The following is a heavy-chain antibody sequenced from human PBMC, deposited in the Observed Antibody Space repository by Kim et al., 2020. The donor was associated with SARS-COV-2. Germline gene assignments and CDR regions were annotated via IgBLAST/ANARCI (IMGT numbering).Heavy chain of an antibody. D-gene: IGHD3-10*01. Sequence: GGSLRLSCVASGFTFSNFGMHWVRQAPGKGLEWVAVIWYDGRKKYYEESLQGRFTISRDNSKNTVYLQMSSLRAEDTATYYCAKGLDGITDYYFYGMDAWGQGTTVTVSS. CDR1: GFTFSNFG. CDR2: IWYDGRKK. J-gene: IGHJ6*02. CDR3: AKGLDGITDYYFYGMDA. V-gene: IGHV3-33*06.